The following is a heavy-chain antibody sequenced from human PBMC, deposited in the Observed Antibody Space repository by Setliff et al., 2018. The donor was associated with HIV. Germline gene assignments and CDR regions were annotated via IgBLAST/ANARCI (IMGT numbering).Heavy chain of an antibody. Sequence: GASVKVSCKASGYSFTDHYMHWVRQAPGQGLEWVGRINPDSRGTNYAQTFQGRVTMTRDTSVSTAYMELSRLKSDDTAVFYCARGVKGIATTGKYYFDYWGQGTLVTVSS. CDR3: ARGVKGIATTGKYYFDY. V-gene: IGHV1-2*06. CDR1: GYSFTDHY. J-gene: IGHJ4*02. D-gene: IGHD6-13*01. CDR2: INPDSRGT.